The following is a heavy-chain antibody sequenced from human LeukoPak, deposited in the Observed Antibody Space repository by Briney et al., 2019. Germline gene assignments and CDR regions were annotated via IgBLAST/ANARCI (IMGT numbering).Heavy chain of an antibody. CDR2: INPNSGGT. Sequence: APVKVSCKASGYTFTGYYMHWVRQAPGQGLQWMGWINPNSGGTNYAQKFQGRVTMTRDTSISTAYMELSRLRSDDTAVYYCARGPITMIVVVINDNWFDPWGQGTPVTVSS. J-gene: IGHJ5*02. CDR3: ARGPITMIVVVINDNWFDP. D-gene: IGHD3-22*01. V-gene: IGHV1-2*02. CDR1: GYTFTGYY.